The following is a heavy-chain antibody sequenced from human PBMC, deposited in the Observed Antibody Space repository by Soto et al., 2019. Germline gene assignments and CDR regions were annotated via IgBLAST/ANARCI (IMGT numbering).Heavy chain of an antibody. V-gene: IGHV1-18*01. CDR2: ISAYNGNT. J-gene: IGHJ5*02. CDR3: AGGYCSSTSCYKVWLDP. Sequence: ASVKVSCKASGYTFTSYGISWVRQAPGQGLEWMGWISAYNGNTNYAQKLQGRVTMTTDTSTSTAYMELRSLRSDNTAVYYCAGGYCSSTSCYKVWLDPWGQGTLVTVSS. D-gene: IGHD2-2*02. CDR1: GYTFTSYG.